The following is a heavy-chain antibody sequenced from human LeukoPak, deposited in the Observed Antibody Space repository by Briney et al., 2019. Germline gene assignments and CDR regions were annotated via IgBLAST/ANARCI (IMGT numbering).Heavy chain of an antibody. D-gene: IGHD1-26*01. CDR2: IYSGGST. J-gene: IGHJ6*02. CDR3: ARGTGRVPYYSSMDV. Sequence: PGGSLRLSCAASGFTFSSYSMNWVRQAPGKGLEWVSAIYSGGSTFHAASVKGRFTISRDTSKNTVYLQMNSLRAEDTATYYCARGTGRVPYYSSMDVWGQGTTVTVSS. CDR1: GFTFSSYS. V-gene: IGHV3-66*01.